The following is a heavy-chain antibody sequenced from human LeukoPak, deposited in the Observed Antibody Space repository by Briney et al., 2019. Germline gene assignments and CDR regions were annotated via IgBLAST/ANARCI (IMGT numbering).Heavy chain of an antibody. Sequence: GGSLRLSCAASGFTFSTYAMYWVRQVPGKGLEWVSSISGSAGSTYYADSVKGRFTISRDNSKNTLYLQMNSLSAEDTALYYCAKDRTTAWNCFDSWGQGTLVTVSS. CDR2: ISGSAGST. V-gene: IGHV3-23*01. CDR3: AKDRTTAWNCFDS. CDR1: GFTFSTYA. J-gene: IGHJ4*02. D-gene: IGHD1-1*01.